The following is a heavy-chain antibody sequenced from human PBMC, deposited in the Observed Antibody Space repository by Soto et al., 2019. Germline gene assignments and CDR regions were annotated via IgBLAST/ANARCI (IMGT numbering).Heavy chain of an antibody. Sequence: QLQLQETGPGLVKPSETLSLTCTVPGASIKSRNYFWGWIRQPPGKGLEFVGSIHSSGGTYYNPSLKSRVTVSVDLSNSHFSLSLKSLTATDTAVYYCGRLAEAATGHTDFDFWGQGTLVTVSS. CDR3: GRLAEAATGHTDFDF. V-gene: IGHV4-39*02. J-gene: IGHJ4*02. CDR2: IHSSGGT. D-gene: IGHD2-15*01. CDR1: GASIKSRNYF.